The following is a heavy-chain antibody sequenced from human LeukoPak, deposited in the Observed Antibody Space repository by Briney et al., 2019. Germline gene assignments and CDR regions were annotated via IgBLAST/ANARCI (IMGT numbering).Heavy chain of an antibody. CDR3: ARDRVPPRSDGSLRRFDP. CDR2: INTNTGNP. D-gene: IGHD1-26*01. J-gene: IGHJ5*02. V-gene: IGHV7-4-1*02. Sequence: VASVKVSCKASGYTFTSYAMNWVRQAPGQGLEWMGWINTNTGNPTYAQGFTGRFVFSLDTSVSTAYLQISSLKAEDTAVYYCARDRVPPRSDGSLRRFDPWGQGTLVTVSS. CDR1: GYTFTSYA.